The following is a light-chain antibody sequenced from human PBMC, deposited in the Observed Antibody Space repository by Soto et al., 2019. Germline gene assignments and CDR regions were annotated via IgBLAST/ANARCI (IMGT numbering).Light chain of an antibody. V-gene: IGKV3-20*01. Sequence: EIVFTQSPGTLSLSPGERATLSRRASQSVTSNSLAWYHQKFGQPPRLLIYGASSRATGIPDRFSGSGSGTDFTLTISRLEPEDFAVYYCQQYGSSLITFGQGTRLEIK. CDR2: GAS. J-gene: IGKJ5*01. CDR3: QQYGSSLIT. CDR1: QSVTSNS.